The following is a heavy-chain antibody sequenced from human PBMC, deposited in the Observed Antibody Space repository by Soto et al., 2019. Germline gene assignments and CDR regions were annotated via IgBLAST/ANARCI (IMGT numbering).Heavy chain of an antibody. D-gene: IGHD5-18*01. CDR2: IYYSGST. J-gene: IGHJ4*02. CDR1: GGSISSSSYY. V-gene: IGHV4-39*01. CDR3: ARSPPGTAMVIVAY. Sequence: ETLSLTCTVSGGSISSSSYYWGWIRQPPGKGLEWIGSIYYSGSTYYNPSLKSRVTISVDTSKNQFSLKLSSVTAADTAVYYCARSPPGTAMVIVAYWGQGTLVTVSS.